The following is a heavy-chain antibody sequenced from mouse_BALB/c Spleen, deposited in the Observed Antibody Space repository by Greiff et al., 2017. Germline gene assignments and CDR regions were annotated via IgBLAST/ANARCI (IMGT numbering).Heavy chain of an antibody. D-gene: IGHD2-4*01. V-gene: IGHV1S81*02. Sequence: QVQLKESGAELVKPGASVKLSCKASGYTFTSYYMYWVKQRPGQGLEWIGEINPSNGGTNFNEKFKSKATLTVDKSSSTAYMQLSSLTSEDSAVYYCTRGYDYDGYAMDYWGQGTSVTVSS. CDR3: TRGYDYDGYAMDY. CDR1: GYTFTSYY. CDR2: INPSNGGT. J-gene: IGHJ4*01.